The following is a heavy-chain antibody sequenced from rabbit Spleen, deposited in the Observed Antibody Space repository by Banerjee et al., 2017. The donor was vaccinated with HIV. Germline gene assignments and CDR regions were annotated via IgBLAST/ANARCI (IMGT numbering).Heavy chain of an antibody. CDR1: GVSFSSSSY. D-gene: IGHD2-1*01. V-gene: IGHV1S40*01. CDR2: INAVTGKA. CDR3: ARGSAAMTMVITGFYLNL. Sequence: QSLEESGGDLVKPGASLTLTCTASGVSFSSSSYLCWVRQAPGKGLEWIACINAVTGKAVYASWAKGRFTFSKTSSTTVTLQMTSLTAADTATYFCARGSAAMTMVITGFYLNLWGQGTLVTVS. J-gene: IGHJ4*01.